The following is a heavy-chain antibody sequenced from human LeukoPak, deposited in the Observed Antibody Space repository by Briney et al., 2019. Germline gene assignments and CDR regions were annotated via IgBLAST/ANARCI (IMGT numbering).Heavy chain of an antibody. CDR2: INPNSGGT. J-gene: IGHJ4*02. CDR3: ARGYSNSPFDY. V-gene: IGHV1-2*02. D-gene: IGHD4-11*01. Sequence: ASVKVSCKASGYTFTGYYMHWVRQAPGQGLEWMGWINPNSGGTNYAQKFQGRVTMTRDMSTSTVYMELSSLRSEDTAVYYCARGYSNSPFDYWGQGTLVTVSS. CDR1: GYTFTGYY.